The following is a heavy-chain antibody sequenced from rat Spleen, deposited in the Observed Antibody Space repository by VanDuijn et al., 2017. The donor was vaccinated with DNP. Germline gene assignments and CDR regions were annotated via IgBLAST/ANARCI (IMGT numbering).Heavy chain of an antibody. J-gene: IGHJ2*01. Sequence: EVQLVETGGGLVQPGRSLKLSCVASGFTFSSYWMYWIRQAPGKGLEWVASINGDGGSTYYPDSVKGRFTISRDNAENTVYLQMNSLRYEDTATYYCVKGGYYYFDYWGQGVMVTVSS. V-gene: IGHV5-58*01. CDR3: VKGGYYYFDY. CDR2: INGDGGST. CDR1: GFTFSSYW. D-gene: IGHD4-3*01.